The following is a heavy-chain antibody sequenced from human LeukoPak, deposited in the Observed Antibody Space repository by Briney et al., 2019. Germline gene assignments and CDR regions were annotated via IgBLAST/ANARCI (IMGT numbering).Heavy chain of an antibody. CDR2: IYYSGST. V-gene: IGHV4-59*08. CDR1: GGSISSYY. Sequence: SETLSLTCTVSGGSISSYYWSWIRQPPGKGLEWIGYIYYSGSTNYNPSLKSRVTISVDTSKNQFSLKLSSVTAADTAVYYCASRDLGYGDYMFDYWGQGTLVTVSS. CDR3: ASRDLGYGDYMFDY. J-gene: IGHJ4*02. D-gene: IGHD4-17*01.